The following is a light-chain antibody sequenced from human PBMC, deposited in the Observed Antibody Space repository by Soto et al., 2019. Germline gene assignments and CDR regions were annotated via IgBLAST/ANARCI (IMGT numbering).Light chain of an antibody. CDR2: DAS. CDR3: QQYSIWPPIT. V-gene: IGKV3-15*01. CDR1: ESVSTN. J-gene: IGKJ5*01. Sequence: EIEMTQSPATLSLAPGERVTLSCRASESVSTNLAWYQQKAGQAPRLLIYDASTRATGIPARFSGSGSGTEFTLTISSLQSEDFAVYYCQQYSIWPPITFGQGTRLEIK.